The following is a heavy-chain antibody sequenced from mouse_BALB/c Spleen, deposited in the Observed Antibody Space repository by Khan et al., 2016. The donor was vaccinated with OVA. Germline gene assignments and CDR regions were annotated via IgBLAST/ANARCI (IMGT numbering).Heavy chain of an antibody. V-gene: IGHV1-54*03. J-gene: IGHJ3*01. D-gene: IGHD2-3*01. CDR2: INPGSGGT. Sequence: VKLLESGAELVRPETSVKVSCKASGYAFTNYLIEWVKQRPGQGLEWIGVINPGSGGTNYNEKFKGKAILTADKSSSTAYMQLNSLTSDDSAVYFCARRYDGYPFAYWGQGTLVTVSA. CDR3: ARRYDGYPFAY. CDR1: GYAFTNYL.